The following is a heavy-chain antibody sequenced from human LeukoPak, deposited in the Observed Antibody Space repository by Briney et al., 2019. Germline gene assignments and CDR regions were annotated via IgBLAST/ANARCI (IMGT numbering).Heavy chain of an antibody. D-gene: IGHD6-6*01. J-gene: IGHJ4*02. Sequence: PEALSLTCAVYGGSFSGYYWSWIRQPPGKGLEWIGEINHSGSTNYNPSLKSRVTISVDTSKNQFSLKLSSVTAADTAVYYCARKYSRRSFDYWGQGTLVTVSS. CDR2: INHSGST. V-gene: IGHV4-34*01. CDR3: ARKYSRRSFDY. CDR1: GGSFSGYY.